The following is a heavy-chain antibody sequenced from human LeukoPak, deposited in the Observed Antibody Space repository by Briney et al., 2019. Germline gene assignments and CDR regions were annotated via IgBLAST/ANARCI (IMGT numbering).Heavy chain of an antibody. J-gene: IGHJ4*02. V-gene: IGHV4-61*02. Sequence: SETLSLTCTVSGGSIGRGNYYWSWIRQPAGKGLEWIGRLYATGNTNYSPSLARRVTISVDTSKNQFSLKLYSVTAADTAVYYCATDRSYFSDTGTDYWGQGILVTVSS. CDR2: LYATGNT. CDR1: GGSIGRGNYY. D-gene: IGHD3-22*01. CDR3: ATDRSYFSDTGTDY.